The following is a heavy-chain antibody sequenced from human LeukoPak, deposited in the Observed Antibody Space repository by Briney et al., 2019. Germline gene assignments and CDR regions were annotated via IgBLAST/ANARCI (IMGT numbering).Heavy chain of an antibody. CDR3: ARGDEYSSYGY. CDR2: IYHSGST. J-gene: IGHJ4*02. Sequence: SGTLSLTCAVSGGSISSSNWWSWVRQPPGKGLEWIGEIYHSGSTNYNPSLKSRVTISVDTSKNQFSLKLSSVTAADTAVYYCARGDEYSSYGYWGQGTLVTVSS. CDR1: GGSISSSNW. D-gene: IGHD6-6*01. V-gene: IGHV4-4*02.